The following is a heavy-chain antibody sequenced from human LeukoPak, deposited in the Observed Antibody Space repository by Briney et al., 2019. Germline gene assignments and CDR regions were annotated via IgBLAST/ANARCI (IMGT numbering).Heavy chain of an antibody. CDR3: AGEGNDVGAFDM. CDR2: IEQAGSHK. Sequence: GGSLRLSCAASGFTFNSYWMHWVRQAPGKGPEWVANIEQAGSHKYYADSVRGRFTISRDNAKNSLYLQMNSLGAEDTAVYYCAGEGNDVGAFDMWGQGTMVTVSS. V-gene: IGHV3-7*01. D-gene: IGHD1-1*01. CDR1: GFTFNSYW. J-gene: IGHJ3*02.